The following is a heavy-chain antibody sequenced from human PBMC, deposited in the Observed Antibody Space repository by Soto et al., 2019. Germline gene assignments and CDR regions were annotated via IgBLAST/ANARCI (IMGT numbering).Heavy chain of an antibody. CDR2: ISSSSSTI. CDR3: ARDRGYTYGFDF. V-gene: IGHV3-48*02. CDR1: GLTXTRYS. Sequence: GGSLRLSCAASGLTXTRYSMNWVRQAPGKGLEWVSFISSSSSTIYYADSVKGRFTISRDNAKNSLYLQMNSLRDEDTAVYYCARDRGYTYGFDFWGQGALVTVSS. J-gene: IGHJ4*02. D-gene: IGHD5-18*01.